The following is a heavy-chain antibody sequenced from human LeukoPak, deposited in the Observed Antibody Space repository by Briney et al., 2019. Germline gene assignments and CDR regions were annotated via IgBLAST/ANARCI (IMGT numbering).Heavy chain of an antibody. J-gene: IGHJ5*02. D-gene: IGHD3-9*01. V-gene: IGHV3-21*01. CDR2: ISSSSSYI. CDR1: GFTFSSYS. CDR3: ARDKDDILTGYRHNWFDP. Sequence: PGGSLRLSCAASGFTFSSYSMNWVRQAPGKGLEWVSSISSSSSYIYYADSGKGRFPISRDNANNSLYLQMNSLRAEDTAVYYCARDKDDILTGYRHNWFDPWGQGTLVTVSS.